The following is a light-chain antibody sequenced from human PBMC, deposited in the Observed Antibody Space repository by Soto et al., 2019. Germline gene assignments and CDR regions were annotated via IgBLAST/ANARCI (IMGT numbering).Light chain of an antibody. V-gene: IGKV1-5*01. Sequence: DIQMTQSPSTLSASVGDRVTITCRASQSVTIRLAWYQQKPGKAPKLLIYDASSLESGVPSRFSGSGSETEFTLSINSLQPDDLATYYCQQYNTWGTFGKGTKVDIK. CDR2: DAS. CDR3: QQYNTWGT. J-gene: IGKJ1*01. CDR1: QSVTIR.